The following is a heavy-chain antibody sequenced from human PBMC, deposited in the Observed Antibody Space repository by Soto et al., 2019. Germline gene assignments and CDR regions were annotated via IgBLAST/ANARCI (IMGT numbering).Heavy chain of an antibody. Sequence: GGSLRLSCAASGFTFSSYAMSWVRQAPGKGLEWVSAISGSGGSTYYADSVKGRFTISRDNSKNTLYLQMNSLRAEDTAVYYCAKDMENYGSGSYFVGILDYWVQGALVTSPQ. CDR1: GFTFSSYA. D-gene: IGHD3-10*01. V-gene: IGHV3-23*01. CDR2: ISGSGGST. J-gene: IGHJ4*02. CDR3: AKDMENYGSGSYFVGILDY.